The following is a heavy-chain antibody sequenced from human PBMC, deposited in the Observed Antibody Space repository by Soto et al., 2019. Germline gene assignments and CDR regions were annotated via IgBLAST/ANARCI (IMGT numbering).Heavy chain of an antibody. J-gene: IGHJ6*02. CDR1: GFIFSGFH. D-gene: IGHD3-10*01. CDR2: ISLGSDAI. Sequence: DVQLVESGGGLVQPGGSLRLSCTTSGFIFSGFHMNWVRQAPGKGLEWVSYISLGSDAIYYADSVKGRFITSRDNAKNSLLLEMNSLGDDDTALYYCARDRGRGYDIDVWGQGTSVTVSS. CDR3: ARDRGRGYDIDV. V-gene: IGHV3-48*02.